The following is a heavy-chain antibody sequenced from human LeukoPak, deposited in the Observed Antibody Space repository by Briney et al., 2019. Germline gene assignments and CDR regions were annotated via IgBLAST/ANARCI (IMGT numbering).Heavy chain of an antibody. V-gene: IGHV2-70*01. CDR2: IDWDDDK. J-gene: IGHJ4*02. D-gene: IGHD3-9*01. Sequence: SGPTLVNPTQTLTLTCTFSGFSLSTSGMCVSWIRQPPGKALEWLALIDWDDDKYYSTSLKTRLTISKDTSKHQVVLTMTNMDPVDTATYYCARTQSSHYDILTGSFDYWGQGTLVTVSS. CDR1: GFSLSTSGMC. CDR3: ARTQSSHYDILTGSFDY.